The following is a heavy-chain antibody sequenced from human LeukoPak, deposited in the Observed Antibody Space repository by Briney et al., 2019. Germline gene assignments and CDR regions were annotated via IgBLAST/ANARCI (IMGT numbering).Heavy chain of an antibody. CDR3: ARTFECSSTSCQPGNWFDP. CDR2: IYHSGST. Sequence: SETLSLTCTVSGGSISSGGYYWSWIRQPPGKGLEWIGYIYHSGSTYYNPSLKSRVTISVDRSKNQFSLKLSSVTAADTAVYYCARTFECSSTSCQPGNWFDPWGQGTLVTVSS. CDR1: GGSISSGGYY. V-gene: IGHV4-30-2*01. D-gene: IGHD2-2*01. J-gene: IGHJ5*02.